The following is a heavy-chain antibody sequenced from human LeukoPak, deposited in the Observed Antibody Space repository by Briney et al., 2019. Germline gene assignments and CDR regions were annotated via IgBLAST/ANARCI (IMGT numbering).Heavy chain of an antibody. J-gene: IGHJ4*02. V-gene: IGHV3-64*04. Sequence: GGSLRLSCSASGFTFKSYAMHWVRQAPGKGLEYVSSINTNGANTYYADSVKGRFTISRDNAKNSLYLQMNSLRAEDTAVYYCARDMSSGWYVLDYWGQGTLVTVSS. CDR1: GFTFKSYA. D-gene: IGHD6-19*01. CDR3: ARDMSSGWYVLDY. CDR2: INTNGANT.